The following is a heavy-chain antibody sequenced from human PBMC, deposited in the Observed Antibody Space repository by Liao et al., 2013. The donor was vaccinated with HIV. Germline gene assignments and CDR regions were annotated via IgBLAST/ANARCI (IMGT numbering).Heavy chain of an antibody. Sequence: QVQLRESGPGLVKPSETLSLSCSVSGLGDYLRRGRHYWTWVRQSPGTGLEWIGSINSLGRTYYNPSLKSRVNLSIDTSKNQFSLKLSSVTAADTAVYYCARDAYFDWDNWFDPWGQGTLVTVSS. CDR1: GLGDYLRRGRHY. CDR3: ARDAYFDWDNWFDP. D-gene: IGHD3-9*01. V-gene: IGHV4-39*07. J-gene: IGHJ5*02. CDR2: INSLGRT.